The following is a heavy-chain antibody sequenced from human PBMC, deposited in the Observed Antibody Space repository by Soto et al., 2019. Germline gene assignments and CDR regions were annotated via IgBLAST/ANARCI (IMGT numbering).Heavy chain of an antibody. V-gene: IGHV3-21*01. CDR2: ISSSSSYI. CDR3: ARDLGYYDSSGRRSAFDI. CDR1: GFTFSSYS. Sequence: EVQLVESGGGLVKPGGSLRLSCAASGFTFSSYSMNWVRQAPGKGLEWVSSISSSSSYIYYADSVKGGFTISRDNAKNSLYLQMNSLRAEDTAVYYCARDLGYYDSSGRRSAFDIWGQGTMVTVSS. D-gene: IGHD3-22*01. J-gene: IGHJ3*02.